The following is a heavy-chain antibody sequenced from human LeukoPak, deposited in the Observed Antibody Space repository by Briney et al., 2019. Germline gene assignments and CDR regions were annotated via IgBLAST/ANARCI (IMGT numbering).Heavy chain of an antibody. CDR2: INHSGST. CDR1: GFTFSSYS. CDR3: ARGKDYYDSSGYLNY. Sequence: GSLRLSCAASGFTFSSYSMNWIRQPPGKGLEWIGEINHSGSTNYNPSLKSRVTISVDTSKNQFSLKLSSVTAADTAVYYCARGKDYYDSSGYLNYWGQGTLVTVSS. D-gene: IGHD3-22*01. V-gene: IGHV4-34*01. J-gene: IGHJ4*02.